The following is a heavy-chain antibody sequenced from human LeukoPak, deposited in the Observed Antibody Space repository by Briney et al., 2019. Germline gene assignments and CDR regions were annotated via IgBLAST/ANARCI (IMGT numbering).Heavy chain of an antibody. J-gene: IGHJ6*02. D-gene: IGHD5-24*01. V-gene: IGHV3-20*04. CDR3: ARTEMSPYYYGMDV. CDR1: GFAFDEHG. CDR2: INWSGGST. Sequence: PGGSLRLSCTASGFAFDEHGMSWVRQVPGKGLEWVSGINWSGGSTGYADPLRGRFTISRDNAKNSLYLQMDSLRAEDTAVYYCARTEMSPYYYGMDVWGQGTTVTVSS.